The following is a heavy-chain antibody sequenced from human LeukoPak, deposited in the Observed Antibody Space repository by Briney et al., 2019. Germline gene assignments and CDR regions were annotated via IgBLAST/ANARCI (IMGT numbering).Heavy chain of an antibody. Sequence: GGSLRLSCAASGFTFSSYSMNWVRQAPGKGVEWVSYISSSRSTIYYADSVKGRFTISRDNAKNSLYLKMNSLRDEDTAVYYCARDGMVRGVIIWDAFDIWGQGTMVTVSS. V-gene: IGHV3-48*02. D-gene: IGHD3-10*01. J-gene: IGHJ3*02. CDR1: GFTFSSYS. CDR2: ISSSRSTI. CDR3: ARDGMVRGVIIWDAFDI.